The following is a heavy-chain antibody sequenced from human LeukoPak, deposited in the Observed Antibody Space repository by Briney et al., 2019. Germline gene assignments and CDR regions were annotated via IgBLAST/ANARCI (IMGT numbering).Heavy chain of an antibody. Sequence: GRSLRLSCAASGFTFSSYAMHWVRQAPGKGLEWVAVISYDGSNKYYADSVKGRFTISRDNSKNTLYLQMNSLRAEDTAVYYCARDLKVVRGLWPFPHYHYGMDVWGKGTTVTVSS. D-gene: IGHD3-10*01. CDR2: ISYDGSNK. V-gene: IGHV3-30*04. CDR3: ARDLKVVRGLWPFPHYHYGMDV. CDR1: GFTFSSYA. J-gene: IGHJ6*04.